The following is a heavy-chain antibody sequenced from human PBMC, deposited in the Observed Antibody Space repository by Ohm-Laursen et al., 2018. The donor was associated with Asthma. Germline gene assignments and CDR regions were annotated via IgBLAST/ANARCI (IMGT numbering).Heavy chain of an antibody. J-gene: IGHJ5*02. CDR3: ARDLFMAEGYNWFDP. V-gene: IGHV3-48*02. CDR1: GFSFSSYA. D-gene: IGHD3-10*02. Sequence: GSLRLSCAASGFSFSSYAMHWVRQAPGMGLEWVSYISSSSSTIYYADSVKGRFTISRDNAKNSLYLQMNSLRDEDTAVYYCARDLFMAEGYNWFDPWGQGTLVTVSS. CDR2: ISSSSSTI.